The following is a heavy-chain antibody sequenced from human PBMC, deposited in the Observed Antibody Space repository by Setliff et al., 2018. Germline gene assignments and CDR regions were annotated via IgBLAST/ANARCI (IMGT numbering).Heavy chain of an antibody. CDR1: GYTFTSYG. D-gene: IGHD3-22*01. J-gene: IGHJ6*03. CDR2: ISAYNGNT. Sequence: ASVKVSCKASGYTFTSYGISWVRQAPGQGLEWMGWISAYNGNTNYAQKLQGRVTMTTDTSTSTAYMELRSLRSDDTAVYYCARVPGYDSEGYYYYMDVWGKGTTVTVSS. V-gene: IGHV1-18*01. CDR3: ARVPGYDSEGYYYYMDV.